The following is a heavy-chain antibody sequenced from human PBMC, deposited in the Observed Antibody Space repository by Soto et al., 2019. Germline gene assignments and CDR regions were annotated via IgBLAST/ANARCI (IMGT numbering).Heavy chain of an antibody. CDR2: ISAYNGNT. J-gene: IGHJ6*02. V-gene: IGHV1-18*01. CDR3: ARTNRDFWSGYYYYYYGMDV. D-gene: IGHD3-3*01. Sequence: ASVKVSCTACGYTFTSYGISWVRQAPGQGLEWMGWISAYNGNTNYAQKLQGRVTMTTDTSTSTAYMELRSLRSDDTAVYYCARTNRDFWSGYYYYYYGMDVWGQGTTVTVSS. CDR1: GYTFTSYG.